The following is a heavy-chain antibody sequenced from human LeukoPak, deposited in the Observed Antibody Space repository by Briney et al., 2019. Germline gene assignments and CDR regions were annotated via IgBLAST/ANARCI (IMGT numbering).Heavy chain of an antibody. CDR1: GFPFSSYW. CDR2: IKQDGSKK. J-gene: IGHJ4*02. D-gene: IGHD5-24*01. V-gene: IGHV3-7*04. CDR3: TRVGYIDEGIDY. Sequence: GGSMRLSCVASGFPFSSYWMTWVRQAPGKGLEWVANIKQDGSKKSYVDSVKGRFTISRDNAKNSLYLQMNSLRAEDTAIYYCTRVGYIDEGIDYWGQGTLVTVSS.